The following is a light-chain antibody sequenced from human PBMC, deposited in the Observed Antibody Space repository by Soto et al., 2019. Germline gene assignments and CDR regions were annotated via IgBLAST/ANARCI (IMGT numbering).Light chain of an antibody. CDR2: EVS. CDR1: SSDTAGYNY. V-gene: IGLV2-14*01. J-gene: IGLJ1*01. Sequence: QSVLTQPASVSGSPGQSITISCTGTSSDTAGYNYVSWYQQHPGKAPKLMIYEVSNRPSGVSNRFSGSKSGNTASLTISGLQAEDEADYYCGSYASNIYVFGTGTKLTVL. CDR3: GSYASNIYV.